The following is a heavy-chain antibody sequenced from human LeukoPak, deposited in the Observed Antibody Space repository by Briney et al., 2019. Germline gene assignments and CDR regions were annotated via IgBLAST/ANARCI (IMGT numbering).Heavy chain of an antibody. J-gene: IGHJ4*02. D-gene: IGHD3-3*01. V-gene: IGHV1-69*01. Sequence: RASVKVSCKASGGTFISYAISWVRQAPGQGHEWMGGIIPIFGTANYAQKFQGRVTITADESTSTAYMELSSLRSEDTAVYYCAGRLKNYDFWSGLDYWGQGTLVTVSS. CDR1: GGTFISYA. CDR3: AGRLKNYDFWSGLDY. CDR2: IIPIFGTA.